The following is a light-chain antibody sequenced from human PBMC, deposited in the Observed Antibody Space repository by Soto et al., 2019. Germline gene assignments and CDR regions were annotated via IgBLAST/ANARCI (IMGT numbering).Light chain of an antibody. CDR2: TTN. CDR3: AEWDDSLNGHV. V-gene: IGLV1-44*01. Sequence: QSVLTQPHSAPGTPGQRVTISCSGSSSNIGTSSVHWFQQLPGTAPKLLISTTNQRPSGVPERFSGSKSGTSASLAISGLQSEDEVDYYCAEWDDSLNGHVFGTGTKVTVL. CDR1: SSNIGTSS. J-gene: IGLJ1*01.